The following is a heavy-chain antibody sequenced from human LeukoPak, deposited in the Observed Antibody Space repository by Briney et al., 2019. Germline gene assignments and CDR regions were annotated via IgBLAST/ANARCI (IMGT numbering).Heavy chain of an antibody. V-gene: IGHV1-69*01. CDR2: IIPIFGTA. J-gene: IGHJ4*02. D-gene: IGHD3-3*01. Sequence: SVKVSCKASGGTFSSYAISWVRQAPGQGLEGLGGIIPIFGTANYAQKFQGRVTITADESTSTAYMELSSLRSEDTAVYYCARGEQFLEWLFGYWGQGTLVTVSS. CDR1: GGTFSSYA. CDR3: ARGEQFLEWLFGY.